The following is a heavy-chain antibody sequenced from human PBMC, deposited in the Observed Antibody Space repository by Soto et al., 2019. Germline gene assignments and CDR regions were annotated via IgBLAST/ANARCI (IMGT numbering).Heavy chain of an antibody. V-gene: IGHV1-46*01. CDR1: GYTFTNYY. D-gene: IGHD3-3*01. J-gene: IGHJ6*02. CDR3: ARDLSGYDFWSGPKDYYYGMDV. Sequence: ASVKVSCKASGYTFTNYYMHWVRQAPGQGLEWMGIINPSGGRSIYAQKFQGRVTMTRDTSTSTVYMELSSLRSEDTAVFYCARDLSGYDFWSGPKDYYYGMDVWGQGTTVTVSS. CDR2: INPSGGRS.